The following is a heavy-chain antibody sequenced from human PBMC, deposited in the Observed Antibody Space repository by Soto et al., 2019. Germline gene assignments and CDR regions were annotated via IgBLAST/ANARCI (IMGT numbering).Heavy chain of an antibody. V-gene: IGHV3-30*18. CDR1: GFTFSSYG. J-gene: IGHJ6*02. Sequence: GGSLRLSCAASGFTFSSYGMHWVRQAPGKGLEWVAVISYDGSNKYYADSVKGRFTISRDNSKNTLYLQMNSLRAEDTAVYYCAKDISTVTKWDYYYGMDVWGQGTTVTVSS. CDR3: AKDISTVTKWDYYYGMDV. CDR2: ISYDGSNK. D-gene: IGHD4-17*01.